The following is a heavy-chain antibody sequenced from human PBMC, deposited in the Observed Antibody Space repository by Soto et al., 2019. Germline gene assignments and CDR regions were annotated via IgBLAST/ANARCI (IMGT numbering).Heavy chain of an antibody. CDR1: GGSISSSSYY. J-gene: IGHJ4*02. CDR2: INYSGST. CDR3: ARHLYRTLRWPDY. Sequence: PSETLSLTCSVSGGSISSSSYYWGWIRQPPGKGLEWIGSINYSGSTYYNPSLKSRVTISVDTSKNQFSLKLSSVTAADTAVYYCARHLYRTLRWPDYWGQGTLVTVSS. V-gene: IGHV4-39*01. D-gene: IGHD4-17*01.